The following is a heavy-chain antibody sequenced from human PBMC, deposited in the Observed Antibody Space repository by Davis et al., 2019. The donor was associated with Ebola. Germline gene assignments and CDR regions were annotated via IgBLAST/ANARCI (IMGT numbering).Heavy chain of an antibody. CDR2: IYYSGST. V-gene: IGHV4-31*03. Sequence: SETLSLTCTVSGGSISSGGYYWSWIRQHPGKGLEWIGYIYYSGSTYYNPSLKSRVTISVDTSKNQFSLKLSSVTAADTAVYYCARDSSSASGMDVWGTGTTVTVSS. CDR3: ARDSSSASGMDV. J-gene: IGHJ6*04. D-gene: IGHD2-2*01. CDR1: GGSISSGGYY.